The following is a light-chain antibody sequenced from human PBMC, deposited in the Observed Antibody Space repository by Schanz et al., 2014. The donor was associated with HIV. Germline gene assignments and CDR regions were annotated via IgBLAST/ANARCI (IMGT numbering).Light chain of an antibody. Sequence: QSALTQPASVSGSPGQSIIISCTGTSSDVGGYNYVSWYQHHPGKAPKLLIYDVSNRPSGVSSRFSGSKCGNTASLTISGLQAEDEADYYCRSYTTTSTYVFGAGTKLTVL. J-gene: IGLJ1*01. CDR1: SSDVGGYNY. V-gene: IGLV2-14*03. CDR2: DVS. CDR3: RSYTTTSTYV.